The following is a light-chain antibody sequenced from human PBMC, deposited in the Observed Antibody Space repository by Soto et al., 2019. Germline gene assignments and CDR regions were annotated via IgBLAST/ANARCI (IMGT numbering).Light chain of an antibody. V-gene: IGLV2-8*01. Sequence: QSALTQPPSASGSPGQSVTISCTGTSSDVGGYNYVSWYQQRPGKAPKLMIYEVSKRPSGVPDRFSGSKSGNTASLTVSGLQAEDEADYYCSSYAGSNNLVFGGGTKLTAL. CDR3: SSYAGSNNLV. J-gene: IGLJ2*01. CDR1: SSDVGGYNY. CDR2: EVS.